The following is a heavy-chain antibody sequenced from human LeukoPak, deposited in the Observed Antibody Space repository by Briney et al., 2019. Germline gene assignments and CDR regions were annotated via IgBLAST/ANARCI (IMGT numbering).Heavy chain of an antibody. CDR2: IYYSGIT. V-gene: IGHV4-30-4*01. CDR1: GGSISSGDYY. D-gene: IGHD2-15*01. J-gene: IGHJ4*02. CDR3: ARGCGGGSCDGSFDY. Sequence: SQTLSLTCSVSGGSISSGDYYWSWIRQSPGRGLEWIGYIYYSGITYSNPSLKSRLTISVDTSKNQFSLRLSSVTAADTAVYYCARGCGGGSCDGSFDYWGQGTLVTVSS.